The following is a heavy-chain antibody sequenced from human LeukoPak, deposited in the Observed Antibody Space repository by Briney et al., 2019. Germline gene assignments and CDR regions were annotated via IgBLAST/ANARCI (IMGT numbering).Heavy chain of an antibody. CDR1: GFTFGDYA. J-gene: IGHJ4*02. CDR3: TRDGVDSDYVWGSQVIDY. V-gene: IGHV3-49*03. D-gene: IGHD3-16*01. Sequence: GGSLRLSCTASGFTFGDYAMSWFRQAPGKGLEWVGFIRSKAYGGTTEYAASVKGRFTISRDDSKNTLYLQMNSLKTEDTAVYYCTRDGVDSDYVWGSQVIDYWGQGTLVTVSS. CDR2: IRSKAYGGTT.